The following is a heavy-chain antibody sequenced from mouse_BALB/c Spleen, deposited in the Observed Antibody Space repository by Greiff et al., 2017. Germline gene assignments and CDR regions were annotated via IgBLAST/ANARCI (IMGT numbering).Heavy chain of an antibody. J-gene: IGHJ4*01. D-gene: IGHD2-2*01. V-gene: IGHV1-82*01. Sequence: QVQLKESGPELVKPGASVKISCKASGYAFSSSWMNWVKQRPGQGLEWIGRIYPGDGDTNYNGKFKGKATLTADKSSSTAYMQLSSLTSVDSAVYFCAREGLGYDGEAKRYAMDYWGQGTSVTVSS. CDR2: IYPGDGDT. CDR3: AREGLGYDGEAKRYAMDY. CDR1: GYAFSSSW.